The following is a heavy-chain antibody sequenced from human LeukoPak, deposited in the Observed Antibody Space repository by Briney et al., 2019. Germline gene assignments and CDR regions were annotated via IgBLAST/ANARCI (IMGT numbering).Heavy chain of an antibody. V-gene: IGHV1-2*02. D-gene: IGHD3-10*01. Sequence: ASVKVSCKSSGYTFTAYALHWVRQAPGQGLEWMGWITPSDGANYAQKFQGRVTMTRDTSTSTVYMELSSLRSEDTAVYYCARDVSTLRGVTENYFDYWGQGTLVTVSS. J-gene: IGHJ4*02. CDR3: ARDVSTLRGVTENYFDY. CDR1: GYTFTAYA. CDR2: ITPSDGA.